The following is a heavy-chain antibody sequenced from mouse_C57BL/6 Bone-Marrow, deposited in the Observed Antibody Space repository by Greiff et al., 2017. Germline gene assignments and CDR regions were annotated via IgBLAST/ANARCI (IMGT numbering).Heavy chain of an antibody. V-gene: IGHV1-50*01. D-gene: IGHD2-4*01. CDR2: IDPSDSYN. CDR3: ARGGMISPWFAY. Sequence: VQLQQPGAELVKPGASVKLSCKASGYTFTSYWMQWVKQRPGQGLEWIGEIDPSDSYNNYNQKFKGKATLTVDTSSSTAYMQLSSLTSEDSAVYYCARGGMISPWFAYWGQGTLVTVSA. J-gene: IGHJ3*01. CDR1: GYTFTSYW.